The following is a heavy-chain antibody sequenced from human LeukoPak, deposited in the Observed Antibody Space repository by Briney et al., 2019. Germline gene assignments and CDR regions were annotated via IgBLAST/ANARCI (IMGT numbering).Heavy chain of an antibody. Sequence: PGGSLRLSCAASGFTFSSYEMNWVRQAPGRGLEWVSYISSSGSTIYYADSVKGRFTISRDNAKNSLYLQMNSLRAEDTAVYYCARDRATMFFDYWGQGTLVTVSS. J-gene: IGHJ4*02. CDR1: GFTFSSYE. V-gene: IGHV3-48*03. CDR3: ARDRATMFFDY. CDR2: ISSSGSTI. D-gene: IGHD5-12*01.